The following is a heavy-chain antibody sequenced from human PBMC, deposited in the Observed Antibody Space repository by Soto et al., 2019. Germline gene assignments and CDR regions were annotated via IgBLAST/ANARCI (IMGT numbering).Heavy chain of an antibody. Sequence: SETLSLTCIVSGGSISSSSYYWGWIRQPPGKGLEWIGSIYYSGSTYYNPSLKSRVTISLDTSKNLLSLKLSSVTAADTAVYYCARHRYSGSYYEFDYWGQGTLVTVSS. V-gene: IGHV4-39*01. CDR2: IYYSGST. D-gene: IGHD1-26*01. CDR3: ARHRYSGSYYEFDY. J-gene: IGHJ4*02. CDR1: GGSISSSSYY.